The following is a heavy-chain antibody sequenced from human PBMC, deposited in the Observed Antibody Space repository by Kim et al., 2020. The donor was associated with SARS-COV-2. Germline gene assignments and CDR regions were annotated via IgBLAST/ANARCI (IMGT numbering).Heavy chain of an antibody. CDR2: INAGNGNT. J-gene: IGHJ4*02. CDR3: ARKGAAAAFKYYFDY. CDR1: GYTFTSYA. D-gene: IGHD6-13*01. V-gene: IGHV1-3*01. Sequence: ASVKVSCKASGYTFTSYAMHWVRQAPGQRLEWMGWINAGNGNTKYSQKFQGRVTITRDTSASTAYMELSSLRSEDTAVYYCARKGAAAAFKYYFDYWGQGTLGTVSS.